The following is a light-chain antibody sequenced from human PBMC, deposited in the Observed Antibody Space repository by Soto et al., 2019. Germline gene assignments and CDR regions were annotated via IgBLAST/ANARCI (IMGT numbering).Light chain of an antibody. V-gene: IGKV3-15*01. CDR3: QQYNNWPLT. J-gene: IGKJ4*01. Sequence: EIMMTQSPATLSVSPGERATLSCRASQSVNSNLAWYQQKPGQAPRLLIYGISTRATGIPARFSGSGSGTEFTLTISSLQSEDFAVYYCQQYNNWPLTFGGGTKVEIK. CDR1: QSVNSN. CDR2: GIS.